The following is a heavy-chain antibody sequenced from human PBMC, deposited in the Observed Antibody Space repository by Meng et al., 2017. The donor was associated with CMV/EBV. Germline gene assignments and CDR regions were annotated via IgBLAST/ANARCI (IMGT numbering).Heavy chain of an antibody. CDR3: AREHYDFWSGYYPYFDY. D-gene: IGHD3-3*01. V-gene: IGHV3-30*04. Sequence: FALCIYGMQWVRQAPGKGLEWVAVISYDGSNRYYADAVKGRLTISRDNSKNTLYLQVNSLRAEDTAVYYCAREHYDFWSGYYPYFDYWGQGTLVTVSS. J-gene: IGHJ4*02. CDR2: ISYDGSNR. CDR1: FALCIYG.